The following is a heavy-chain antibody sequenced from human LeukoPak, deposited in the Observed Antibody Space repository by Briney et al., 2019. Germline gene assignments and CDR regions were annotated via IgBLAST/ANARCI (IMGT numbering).Heavy chain of an antibody. CDR1: GFTFDDYA. D-gene: IGHD2-2*01. CDR2: ISWNSGSI. CDR3: AKDTQLLRFNYFDY. J-gene: IGHJ4*02. Sequence: GRSLRLSCAASGFTFDDYAMHWVRQAPGKGLEWVSGISWNSGSIAYADSVKGRFTISRDNAKDSLYLQMNSLRAEDTALYYCAKDTQLLRFNYFDYWGQGTPVTVSS. V-gene: IGHV3-9*01.